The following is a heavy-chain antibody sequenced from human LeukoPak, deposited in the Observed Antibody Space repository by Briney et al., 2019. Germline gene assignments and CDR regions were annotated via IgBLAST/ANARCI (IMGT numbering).Heavy chain of an antibody. CDR1: GFIFSTYG. CDR2: TSGSGTTT. CDR3: AKGSDSSAWTLFDY. D-gene: IGHD6-25*01. V-gene: IGHV3-23*01. Sequence: GGSLRLSCAASGFIFSTYGMSWVRQTPGKGLGWVSATSGSGTTTYYEDSVKGRFTISRDNSQNTLYLQMNSLRAEDTAVYYCAKGSDSSAWTLFDYWGQGTLVTVSS. J-gene: IGHJ4*02.